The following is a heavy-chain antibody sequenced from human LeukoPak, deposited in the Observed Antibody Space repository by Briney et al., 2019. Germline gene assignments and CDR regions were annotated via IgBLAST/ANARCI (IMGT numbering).Heavy chain of an antibody. CDR2: ISSSSSYT. D-gene: IGHD6-19*01. Sequence: GGSLRLSCAASGFTFSDYYMSWIRQAPGKGLEWVSYISSSSSYTNYADSEKGRFTISRDNAKNSLYLQMNSLRAEDTAVYYCARESESSGFDYWGQGILVTVSS. V-gene: IGHV3-11*06. CDR3: ARESESSGFDY. CDR1: GFTFSDYY. J-gene: IGHJ4*02.